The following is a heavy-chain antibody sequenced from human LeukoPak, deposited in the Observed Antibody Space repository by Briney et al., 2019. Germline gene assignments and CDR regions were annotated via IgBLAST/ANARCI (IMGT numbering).Heavy chain of an antibody. D-gene: IGHD3-10*01. V-gene: IGHV7-4-1*02. CDR3: ARGFGAYDYYYMDV. CDR2: INTNTGNP. Sequence: ASVKLSCKASGSTFTSYAMNWVRQAPGQGLEWMGWINTNTGNPTYAQAFTGRFVFSLDTSVSTAYLQISSLKAEDTAVYYCARGFGAYDYYYMDVWGKGTTVTDSS. CDR1: GSTFTSYA. J-gene: IGHJ6*03.